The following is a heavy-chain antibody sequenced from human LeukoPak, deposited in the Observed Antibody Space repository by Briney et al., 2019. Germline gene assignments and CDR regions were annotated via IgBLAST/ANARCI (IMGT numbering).Heavy chain of an antibody. V-gene: IGHV4-39*01. D-gene: IGHD2-2*01. CDR3: ARGRFCSNTSCYADY. Sequence: SETLSLTCTVSGGSISSSSCYWGWIRQPPGKGLEWIGSIYYSGSTYYNPSLKSRVTISVDTSKNQFSLRLSSVTAADTAVYYCARGRFCSNTSCYADYWGQGTLVTVSS. J-gene: IGHJ4*02. CDR1: GGSISSSSCY. CDR2: IYYSGST.